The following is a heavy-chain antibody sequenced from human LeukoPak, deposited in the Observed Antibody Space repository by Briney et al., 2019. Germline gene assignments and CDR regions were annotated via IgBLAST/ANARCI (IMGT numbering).Heavy chain of an antibody. D-gene: IGHD5-24*01. Sequence: GVSLRLSCAAAGFTCSSYAMSWVRQAPGNGLEWVSAISGSGGSTYYADSVKGRFTISRDNSKNTLYLQMNSLRAEDTAVYYCASEWLQLPFDYWGQGTLVTVSS. CDR1: GFTCSSYA. J-gene: IGHJ4*02. CDR3: ASEWLQLPFDY. CDR2: ISGSGGST. V-gene: IGHV3-23*01.